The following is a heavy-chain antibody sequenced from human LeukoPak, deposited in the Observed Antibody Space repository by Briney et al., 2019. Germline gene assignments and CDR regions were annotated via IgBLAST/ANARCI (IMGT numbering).Heavy chain of an antibody. J-gene: IGHJ4*02. D-gene: IGHD6-19*01. CDR1: GDSVSNNIAT. V-gene: IGHV6-1*01. CDR2: TYYRSRWGN. CDR3: AREDGLGGWYCFDY. Sequence: SQTLSLTCAISGDSVSNNIATWNWVRQSPSRGLEWLGRTYYRSRWGNDYAISVKGRITINPDTSRNQFSLQLNSVTPEDTAVYYCAREDGLGGWYCFDYWGQGTLVTVSS.